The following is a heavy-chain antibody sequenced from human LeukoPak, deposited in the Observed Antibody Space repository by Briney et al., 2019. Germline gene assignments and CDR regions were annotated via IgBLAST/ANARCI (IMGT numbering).Heavy chain of an antibody. CDR3: ARHQYYDSSGFLGY. CDR1: GGFISSSSYY. Sequence: SETLSLTCTVSGGFISSSSYYWGWIRQPPRKGLERFGSSYYGGSTYYNPSLKSRVTISVDTSKNQFSLKLSSVTAADTAVYYCARHQYYDSSGFLGYWGQGTLVTVSS. CDR2: SYYGGST. V-gene: IGHV4-39*01. D-gene: IGHD3-22*01. J-gene: IGHJ4*02.